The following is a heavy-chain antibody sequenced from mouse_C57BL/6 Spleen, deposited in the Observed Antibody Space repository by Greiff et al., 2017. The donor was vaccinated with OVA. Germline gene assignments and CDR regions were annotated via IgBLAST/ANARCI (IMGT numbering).Heavy chain of an antibody. CDR3: ARKSNYDYYAMDY. V-gene: IGHV1-53*01. Sequence: QVQLQQPGPELVKPGASVKLSCKASGYTFTSYWMHWVKQRPGQGLEWIGNINPSNGGTNYNEKFKSKATLTVDKSSSTAYMQLSSLTSEDSAVYYCARKSNYDYYAMDYWGQGTSVTVSS. J-gene: IGHJ4*01. CDR1: GYTFTSYW. CDR2: INPSNGGT. D-gene: IGHD2-5*01.